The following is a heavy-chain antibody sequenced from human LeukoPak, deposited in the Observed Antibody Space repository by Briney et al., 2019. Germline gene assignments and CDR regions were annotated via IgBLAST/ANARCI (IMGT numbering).Heavy chain of an antibody. CDR2: IRYDESNQ. D-gene: IGHD6-19*01. CDR3: AKDIAVAGTMMSGGDY. J-gene: IGHJ4*02. Sequence: GGSLRLSCAAFGFTFSSYGMHWVRQVPGKGLEWVAFIRYDESNQYYADSVKGRFTISRDNSKNTLYLQMNSLRPEDTAVYYCAKDIAVAGTMMSGGDYCGQGTLVTVSS. CDR1: GFTFSSYG. V-gene: IGHV3-30*02.